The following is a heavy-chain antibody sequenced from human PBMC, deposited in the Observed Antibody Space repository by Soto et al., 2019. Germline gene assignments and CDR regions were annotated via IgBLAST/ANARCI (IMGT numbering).Heavy chain of an antibody. CDR2: INHSGST. D-gene: IGHD6-6*01. V-gene: IGHV4-34*01. J-gene: IGHJ6*02. Sequence: SETLSLTCAVYGGSFSGYYWSWIRQPPGKGLEWIGEINHSGSTNYNPSLKSRVTISVDTSKNQFSLKLSSVTAADTAVYYCARGQQLGGFRYYYYYGMDVWGQGTTVTVLL. CDR1: GGSFSGYY. CDR3: ARGQQLGGFRYYYYYGMDV.